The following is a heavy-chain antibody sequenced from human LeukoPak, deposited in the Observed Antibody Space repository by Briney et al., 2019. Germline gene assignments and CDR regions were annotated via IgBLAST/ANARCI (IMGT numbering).Heavy chain of an antibody. V-gene: IGHV3-48*01. CDR1: GFTFSSSN. Sequence: GGPLRLSCAASGFTFSSSNMNWVRQAPGKGLEWISYISDSNSEIHYADSVKGRFTASRDNAKNSLYLQMNSLRAEDAAVYYCARANYGSGYVFDYWGQGTLVTVSS. CDR2: ISDSNSEI. D-gene: IGHD3-10*01. J-gene: IGHJ4*02. CDR3: ARANYGSGYVFDY.